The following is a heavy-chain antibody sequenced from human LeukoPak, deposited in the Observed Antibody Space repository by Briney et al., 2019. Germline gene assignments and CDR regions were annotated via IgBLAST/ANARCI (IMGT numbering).Heavy chain of an antibody. J-gene: IGHJ4*02. CDR2: INHSGST. D-gene: IGHD3-22*01. CDR1: GGSFSGYY. Sequence: KPSETLSLTCAVYGGSFSGYYWSWIRQPPGKGLEWIGEINHSGSTNYNPSLKSRVTISVDTSKNQFSLKLSSVTAADTAVYYCARAIPRRYYYDSSGYLRGPYYFDYWGQGTLVTVSS. CDR3: ARAIPRRYYYDSSGYLRGPYYFDY. V-gene: IGHV4-34*01.